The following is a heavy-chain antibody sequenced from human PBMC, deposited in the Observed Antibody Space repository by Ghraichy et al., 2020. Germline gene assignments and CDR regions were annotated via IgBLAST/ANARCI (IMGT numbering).Heavy chain of an antibody. D-gene: IGHD2-15*01. J-gene: IGHJ4*02. CDR1: GYTLTSHT. V-gene: IGHV1-3*01. Sequence: ASVKVSCKASGYTLTSHTMHWVRQVPGQGLEWMGWLSAGNDDTKYSQKFQGRLTITRDTSASTVYMELRGLRLEDTAVYYCARVALAAGQAIDYWGQGTLVTVSS. CDR2: LSAGNDDT. CDR3: ARVALAAGQAIDY.